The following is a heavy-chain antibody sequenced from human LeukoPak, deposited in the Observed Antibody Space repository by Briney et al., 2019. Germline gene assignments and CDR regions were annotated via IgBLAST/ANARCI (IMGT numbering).Heavy chain of an antibody. CDR3: ARRVPYTVATDY. CDR2: ISTDGYTT. D-gene: IGHD4-17*01. CDR1: GLAFSAYK. Sequence: GGSLRLSCAASGLAFSAYKMHWVRQAPRKGLVWVSRISTDGYTTDYADFVQGRFTASRDNTKNTWSLEMNSLRAEDTAVYYCARRVPYTVATDYWGQGTLVTVSS. J-gene: IGHJ4*02. V-gene: IGHV3-74*01.